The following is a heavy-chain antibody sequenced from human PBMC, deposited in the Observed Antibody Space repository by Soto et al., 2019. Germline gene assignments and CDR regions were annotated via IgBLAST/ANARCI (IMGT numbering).Heavy chain of an antibody. Sequence: GGSLRLSCAASGFTFSSYAMSWVRQAPGKGLEWVSAISGSGGSTYYADSVKGRFTISRDNSKNTLYLQMNSLRAEDTAVYYCAKGGKMIVVVITIDYWGQGTLVTVSS. J-gene: IGHJ4*02. CDR1: GFTFSSYA. D-gene: IGHD3-22*01. CDR3: AKGGKMIVVVITIDY. CDR2: ISGSGGST. V-gene: IGHV3-23*01.